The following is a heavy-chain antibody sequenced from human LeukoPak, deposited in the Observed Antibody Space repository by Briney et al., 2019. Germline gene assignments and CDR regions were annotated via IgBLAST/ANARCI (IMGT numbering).Heavy chain of an antibody. CDR3: AKVTGSSLAYDY. CDR1: GFTFEDYA. V-gene: IGHV3-9*01. CDR2: MSWNSGSI. D-gene: IGHD6-13*01. Sequence: PGGSLRLSCAASGFTFEDYAMHWVRQAPGKGLEWVSGMSWNSGSIGYADSVKGRFTISRDNAKNSLYPQMNSLRAEDTALYYCAKVTGSSLAYDYWGQGTLVTVSS. J-gene: IGHJ4*02.